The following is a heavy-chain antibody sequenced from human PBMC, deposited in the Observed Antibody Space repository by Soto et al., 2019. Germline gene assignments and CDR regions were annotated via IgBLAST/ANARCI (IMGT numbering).Heavy chain of an antibody. Sequence: GESLKISCKGYGYSFTSDGIGWVRQMPGKGLEWMGIIYPGDSDTRYSPSFQGQVTISADKSISTAYLQWSSLKASDTAMYYCARIVVVAATHFDYWGQGTLVTVSS. CDR1: GYSFTSDG. D-gene: IGHD2-15*01. CDR3: ARIVVVAATHFDY. CDR2: IYPGDSDT. V-gene: IGHV5-51*01. J-gene: IGHJ4*02.